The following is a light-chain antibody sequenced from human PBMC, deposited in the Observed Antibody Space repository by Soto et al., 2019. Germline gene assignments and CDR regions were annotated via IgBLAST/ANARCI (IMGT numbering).Light chain of an antibody. CDR1: SNDVGAFNY. CDR2: GVS. CDR3: SSYTSGSTFYV. J-gene: IGLJ1*01. Sequence: QSALTQPASVSGSPGQSITISCTGSSNDVGAFNYVSWYRHSPGEAPKVLIRGVSIRPSGVSIRFSASKSGNTASLTISGLQAEDEADYYCSSYTSGSTFYVFGTGTKLTVL. V-gene: IGLV2-14*03.